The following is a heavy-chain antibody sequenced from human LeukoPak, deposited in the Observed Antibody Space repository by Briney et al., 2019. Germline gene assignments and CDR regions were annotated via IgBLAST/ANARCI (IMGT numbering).Heavy chain of an antibody. CDR3: AKERAAGTRYYGMDV. J-gene: IGHJ6*02. Sequence: GGSLRLSCAASGFTFSSYAMHWVRQAPGKGLEWVAVISYDGSNKYYADSVKGRFTISRDNSKNTLYLQMNSLRAEDTAVYYCAKERAAGTRYYGMDVWGQGTTVTVSS. V-gene: IGHV3-30-3*01. CDR1: GFTFSSYA. CDR2: ISYDGSNK. D-gene: IGHD6-13*01.